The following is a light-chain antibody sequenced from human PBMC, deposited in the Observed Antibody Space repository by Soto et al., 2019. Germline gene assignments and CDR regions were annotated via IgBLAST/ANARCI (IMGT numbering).Light chain of an antibody. J-gene: IGKJ2*01. Sequence: DIPMTQSPSSLSASVGNRVTITCRASQSISSYLNWYQQKPGKAPNLLIYAASSLQSGVPSRFSGSGSRTDFTLTISSLQPEDFATYFCQQSFTTPFTFGQGTKLEIK. CDR3: QQSFTTPFT. V-gene: IGKV1-39*01. CDR1: QSISSY. CDR2: AAS.